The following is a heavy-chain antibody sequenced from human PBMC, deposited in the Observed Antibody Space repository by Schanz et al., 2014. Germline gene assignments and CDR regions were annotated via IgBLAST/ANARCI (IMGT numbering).Heavy chain of an antibody. CDR2: ISGSGGDT. J-gene: IGHJ4*02. V-gene: IGHV3-23*01. Sequence: EVQLLESGGGLVQPGGSLRLSCAASGFTFSSYAMSWVRQAPGKGLEWVSAISGSGGDTYYADSVKGRFTISRDNSKTLSSPPINSLRAEDTIVYYCAKAQLLSYSFDYWGQGTLVTVSS. D-gene: IGHD2-21*01. CDR3: AKAQLLSYSFDY. CDR1: GFTFSSYA.